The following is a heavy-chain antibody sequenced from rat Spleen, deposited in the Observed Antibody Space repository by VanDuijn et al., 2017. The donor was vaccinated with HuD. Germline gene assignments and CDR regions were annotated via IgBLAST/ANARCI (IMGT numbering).Heavy chain of an antibody. Sequence: EVQLQESGPGLVKPSQSLSLTCSVTDYSITTNYWGWIRKFPGNKMEWIGHMSYSGSTRYNPSLKSRISITRDTAKNQFFLQLNSVTTEDTATYYCSRSLGRVYNNYFDYWGQGVMVTVSS. J-gene: IGHJ2*01. CDR2: MSYSGST. CDR1: DYSITTNY. D-gene: IGHD1-10*01. V-gene: IGHV3-1*01. CDR3: SRSLGRVYNNYFDY.